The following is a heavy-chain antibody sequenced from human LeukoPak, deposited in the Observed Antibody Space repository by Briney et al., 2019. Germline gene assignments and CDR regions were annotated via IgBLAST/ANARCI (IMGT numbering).Heavy chain of an antibody. D-gene: IGHD4-17*01. CDR1: GGTFSSYA. Sequence: GASVKVSCKASGGTFSSYAISWVRQAPGQGLEWMGRINPNSGGTNYAQKFQGRVTMTRDTSISTAYMELSRLRSDDTAVYYCARVFHHDYGDYDSLDVWGQGTTVTVSS. CDR3: ARVFHHDYGDYDSLDV. V-gene: IGHV1-2*06. CDR2: INPNSGGT. J-gene: IGHJ6*02.